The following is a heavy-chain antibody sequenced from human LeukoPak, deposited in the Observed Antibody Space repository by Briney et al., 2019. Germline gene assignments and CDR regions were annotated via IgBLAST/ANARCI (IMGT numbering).Heavy chain of an antibody. CDR1: GFTFTSYG. Sequence: GGSLRLSCAASGFTFTSYGMTWVRQAPGKGLEWVSSISSSSSYIYYSDSVKGRFTISRDNAKNSLYLQMNSLRAEDTAVYYCARIETVGSGSYYTIFDYWGQGTLVTVSS. D-gene: IGHD3-10*01. CDR3: ARIETVGSGSYYTIFDY. J-gene: IGHJ4*02. CDR2: ISSSSSYI. V-gene: IGHV3-21*01.